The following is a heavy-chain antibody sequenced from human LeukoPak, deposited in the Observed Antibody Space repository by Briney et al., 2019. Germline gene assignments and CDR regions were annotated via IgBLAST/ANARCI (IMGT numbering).Heavy chain of an antibody. V-gene: IGHV3-74*01. Sequence: GGSLRLSCAASGFTLSSSWMHWVRQAPGKGLVWVSRINSGGSSTTYADSVKGRFTISRDNAKNTLYLQMNSLRAEDTAVYYCARVQYYGSGSYYNWFDPWGQGTLVTVSS. D-gene: IGHD3-10*01. J-gene: IGHJ5*02. CDR3: ARVQYYGSGSYYNWFDP. CDR2: INSGGSST. CDR1: GFTLSSSW.